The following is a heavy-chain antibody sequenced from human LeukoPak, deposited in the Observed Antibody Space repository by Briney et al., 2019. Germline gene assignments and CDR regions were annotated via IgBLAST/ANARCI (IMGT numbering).Heavy chain of an antibody. V-gene: IGHV4-34*01. Sequence: SETLSLTCAVYGGSFSGYYWSWIRQPPGKGLEWIGEINHSGSTNYNPSLKSRVTISVDTSKNQFSLKLSSVTAADTAVYYCARVGSTMIVVDKVNWFDPWGQGTLVTVSS. CDR3: ARVGSTMIVVDKVNWFDP. CDR2: INHSGST. D-gene: IGHD3-22*01. J-gene: IGHJ5*02. CDR1: GGSFSGYY.